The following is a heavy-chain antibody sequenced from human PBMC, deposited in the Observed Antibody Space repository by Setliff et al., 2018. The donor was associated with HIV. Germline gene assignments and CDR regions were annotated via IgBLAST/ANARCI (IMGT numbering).Heavy chain of an antibody. Sequence: SVKVSCKASGGTFSSYITAWVRQAAGQGLEWMGGIHPIFGTTNYARDFMGRVSITADESTNTAYMELSSLRSDDSAIYYCARGIPRGTVFGVVGYFDYWGQGTPVTVSS. D-gene: IGHD3-3*01. J-gene: IGHJ4*02. CDR2: IHPIFGTT. CDR3: ARGIPRGTVFGVVGYFDY. V-gene: IGHV1-69*13. CDR1: GGTFSSYI.